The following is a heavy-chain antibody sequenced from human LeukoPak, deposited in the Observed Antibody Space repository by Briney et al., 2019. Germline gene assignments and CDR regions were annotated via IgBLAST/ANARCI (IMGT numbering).Heavy chain of an antibody. CDR1: GDSISGGDYS. J-gene: IGHJ4*02. CDR2: IYNSGTT. D-gene: IGHD3-22*01. CDR3: ARNGDDSSDYYYFDY. V-gene: IGHV4-30-4*07. Sequence: PSETLSLTCAVSGDSISGGDYSWSWIRQPPGKGLEWIGYIYNSGTTKYNPSLKSRVTISVDTSKNQFSLKLSSVTAADTAIYYCARNGDDSSDYYYFDYWGQGTLVTVSS.